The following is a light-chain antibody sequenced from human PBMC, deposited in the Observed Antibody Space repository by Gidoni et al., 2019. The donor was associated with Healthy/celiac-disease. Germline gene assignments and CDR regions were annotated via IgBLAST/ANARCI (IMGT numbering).Light chain of an antibody. J-gene: IGKJ4*01. V-gene: IGKV3-11*01. CDR1: QSVSSY. Sequence: ELVLTQSPATLSLSPGERATLYCRASQSVSSYLAWYQQKPGKAPRLLTDDASNRATGIPARLSGSGSGTDFTLTISSLEPEDVAVYYWQQRSNWPTLTFGGGTKVEIK. CDR2: DAS. CDR3: QQRSNWPTLT.